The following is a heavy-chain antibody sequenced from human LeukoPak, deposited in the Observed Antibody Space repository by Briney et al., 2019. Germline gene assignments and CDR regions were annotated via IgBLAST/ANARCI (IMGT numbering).Heavy chain of an antibody. CDR3: ARAVVDGSGSYSGFDY. CDR2: IKQDGSEK. Sequence: GGSLRLSCAASGFTFSSYEMNWVRQAPGKGLEWVANIKQDGSEKYYVDSVKGRFTISRDNAKNSLYLQMNSLRAEVTAVYYCARAVVDGSGSYSGFDYWGQGTLVTVSS. V-gene: IGHV3-7*01. D-gene: IGHD3-10*01. J-gene: IGHJ4*02. CDR1: GFTFSSYE.